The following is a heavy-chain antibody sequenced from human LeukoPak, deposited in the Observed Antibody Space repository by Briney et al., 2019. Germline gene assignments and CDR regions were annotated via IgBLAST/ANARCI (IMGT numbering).Heavy chain of an antibody. CDR2: IYTSGST. D-gene: IGHD6-13*01. CDR1: GGSISSYY. CDR3: ARGVSSSWYRDYMDV. J-gene: IGHJ6*03. V-gene: IGHV4-4*07. Sequence: SSETLSLTCTVSGGSISSYYWSWIRQPAGKGLEWIGRIYTSGSTNYNPSLKSRVTMSVDTSKNQFSLKLSSVTAADTAVYYCARGVSSSWYRDYMDVWGKGTTVTISS.